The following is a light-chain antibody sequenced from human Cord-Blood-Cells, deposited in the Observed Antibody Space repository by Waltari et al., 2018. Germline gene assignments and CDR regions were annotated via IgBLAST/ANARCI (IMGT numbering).Light chain of an antibody. V-gene: IGLV6-57*01. Sequence: NFMLTQPPSVSESPGKTVTISCTRSTGSIARKYVQWYPQRPGSSPTTVIYEDNQRHSGVPDRFSGSIDSSSNSASLTISGLKTEDEADYYCQSYDSSNRVFGGGTKLTVL. J-gene: IGLJ3*02. CDR3: QSYDSSNRV. CDR2: EDN. CDR1: TGSIARKY.